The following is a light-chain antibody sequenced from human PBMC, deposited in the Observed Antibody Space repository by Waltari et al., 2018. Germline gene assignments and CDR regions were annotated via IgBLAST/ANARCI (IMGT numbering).Light chain of an antibody. J-gene: IGKJ4*01. Sequence: DIQMTHSPSSLSAFVGDRVTITCRASQSISSYLNWYQQKPGKAPKLLIYAASNLQSGVPSRFSGSGSGTDFTLTISSLQPEDFATYYCQQSYSSPVTFGGGTKVEIK. V-gene: IGKV1-39*01. CDR3: QQSYSSPVT. CDR1: QSISSY. CDR2: AAS.